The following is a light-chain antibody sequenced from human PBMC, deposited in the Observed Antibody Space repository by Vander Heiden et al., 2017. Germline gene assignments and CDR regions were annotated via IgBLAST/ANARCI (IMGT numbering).Light chain of an antibody. Sequence: DIVMTQSQDYLTLSLGERATINCKPSQTVLWDSNNTNYLTWYQQKPGQPPKLLISWASTRESGVPDRFSGSGSGTDFALTISSLQAEDVAVYFCQQYYLTPYTFGQGTKLEIK. J-gene: IGKJ2*01. CDR2: WAS. CDR1: QTVLWDSNNTNY. CDR3: QQYYLTPYT. V-gene: IGKV4-1*01.